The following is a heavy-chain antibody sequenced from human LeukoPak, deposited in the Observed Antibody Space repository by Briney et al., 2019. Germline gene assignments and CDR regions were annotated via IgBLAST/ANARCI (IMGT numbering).Heavy chain of an antibody. CDR1: GFTFSTYW. J-gene: IGHJ4*02. D-gene: IGHD3-16*02. V-gene: IGHV3-7*01. Sequence: GGSLRLSCAASGFTFSTYWMNWVRQAPGKGLEWVANIKQDGGKKYYVDSVKGRFTISRDNAKNSLYLQMNSLRAEDTAVYYCAKDTGGPIDWWGQGTLVTVSS. CDR2: IKQDGGKK. CDR3: AKDTGGPIDW.